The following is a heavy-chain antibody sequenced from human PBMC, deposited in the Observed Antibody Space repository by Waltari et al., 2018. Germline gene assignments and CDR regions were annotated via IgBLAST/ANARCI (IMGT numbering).Heavy chain of an antibody. CDR2: IYTSGST. CDR3: ARGGGFFCSSTSCYDR. Sequence: QVQLQESGPGLVKPSETLSLTCTVSGGSISSYYWSWIRQPAGKGLEWIGRIYTSGSTNYNPPLKSRVTMSVDTSKNQFSLKLSSVTAADTAVYYCARGGGFFCSSTSCYDRWGQGTLVTVSS. CDR1: GGSISSYY. V-gene: IGHV4-4*07. D-gene: IGHD2-2*01. J-gene: IGHJ4*02.